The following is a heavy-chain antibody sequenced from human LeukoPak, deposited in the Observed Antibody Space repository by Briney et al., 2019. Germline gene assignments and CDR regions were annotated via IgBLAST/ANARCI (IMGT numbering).Heavy chain of an antibody. CDR1: GFSLSTSGMC. V-gene: IGHV2-70*11. CDR3: ARIRKPHYYDSSGYIDY. CDR2: LDWYSDK. D-gene: IGHD3-22*01. J-gene: IGHJ4*02. Sequence: SGPALAKPTQILTLTRTFSGFSLSTSGMCVSWIRQPPGLALEWLVRLDWYSDKYYSTSLKTRLTISKDTSKNQVVLTMTNMDPVDTATYYCARIRKPHYYDSSGYIDYWGQGTLVTVSS.